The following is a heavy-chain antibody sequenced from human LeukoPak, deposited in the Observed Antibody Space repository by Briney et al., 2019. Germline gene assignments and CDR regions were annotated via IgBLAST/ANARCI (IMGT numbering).Heavy chain of an antibody. D-gene: IGHD2-2*01. J-gene: IGHJ6*03. Sequence: SETLSLTCAVYGGPFSGYYWSWIRQPPGTGLEWIGEINHSGSTNYNPSLESRVTISVDTSKNQFSLKLSSVTAADTAVYYCARGAGMSPAATAYYYYMDVWGKGTTVTVSS. CDR2: INHSGST. CDR3: ARGAGMSPAATAYYYYMDV. CDR1: GGPFSGYY. V-gene: IGHV4-34*01.